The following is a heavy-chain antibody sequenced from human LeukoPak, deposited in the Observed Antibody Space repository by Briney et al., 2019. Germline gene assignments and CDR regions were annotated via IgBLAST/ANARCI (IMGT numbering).Heavy chain of an antibody. V-gene: IGHV1-24*01. CDR3: ASSLPLGYCSSTSCPPAY. CDR2: FDPEDGET. Sequence: ASVKVSCKVSGYTLTELSMHWVRQAPGKGLEWMGGFDPEDGETIYAQKFQGRVTMTEDTSTDTAYMELSSLRSEDTAVYHCASSLPLGYCSSTSCPPAYWGQGTLVTVSS. CDR1: GYTLTELS. J-gene: IGHJ4*02. D-gene: IGHD2-2*01.